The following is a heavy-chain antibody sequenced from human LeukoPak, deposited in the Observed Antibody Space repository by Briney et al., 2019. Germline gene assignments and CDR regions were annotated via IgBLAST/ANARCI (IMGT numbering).Heavy chain of an antibody. CDR1: GFTFDSHA. V-gene: IGHV3-23*01. Sequence: GGSLRLSCAASGFTFDSHAMSWVRQAPGKGLEWVSGISESGYTIYADSVKGRFTISRDNSRNTLFLQMNSLRPEDTAVYYCAKDAQGGSGSYSWGTFDYWGQGTLVTVSS. CDR2: ISESGYT. J-gene: IGHJ4*02. CDR3: AKDAQGGSGSYSWGTFDY. D-gene: IGHD3-10*01.